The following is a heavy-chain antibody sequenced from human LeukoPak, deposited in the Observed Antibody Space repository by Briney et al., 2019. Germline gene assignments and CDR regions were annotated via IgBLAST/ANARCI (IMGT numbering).Heavy chain of an antibody. Sequence: SETLSLTCTVSGGSISSYYLSWIRQPPGKGLEWIGYIYYSGSTNYNPSLKSRVTISVDTSKNQFSLKLSSVTAADTAVYYCAREGYSGHDFIYWGQGTLVTVSS. J-gene: IGHJ4*02. CDR1: GGSISSYY. V-gene: IGHV4-59*01. CDR3: AREGYSGHDFIY. D-gene: IGHD5-12*01. CDR2: IYYSGST.